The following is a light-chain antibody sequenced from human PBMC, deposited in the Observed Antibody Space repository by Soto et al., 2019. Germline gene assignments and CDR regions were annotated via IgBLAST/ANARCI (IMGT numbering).Light chain of an antibody. CDR3: GTWDSSLSAYV. CDR2: DND. Sequence: QSVLTQPPSVCAAPGQKVTISCSGSSSNIGNNYMSWYQQLPGTAPTLLIYDNDKRPSEIPDRFSGSKSGTSATLGITGLQTGDEADYYCGTWDSSLSAYVFGTGTKVTVL. V-gene: IGLV1-51*01. J-gene: IGLJ1*01. CDR1: SSNIGNNY.